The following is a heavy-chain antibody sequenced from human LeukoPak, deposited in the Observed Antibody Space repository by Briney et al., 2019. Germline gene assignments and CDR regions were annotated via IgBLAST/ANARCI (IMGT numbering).Heavy chain of an antibody. Sequence: SETLSLTCTVSGGSVSSGDHYWSWIRQPPGKGLVWIGNIYYSGSTNYNPSLKSRVTISVDTSKNQFSLRLSSVTAADTAVYYCARDQCGGDCYYFDYWGQGTLVTVSS. V-gene: IGHV4-61*08. CDR3: ARDQCGGDCYYFDY. J-gene: IGHJ4*02. CDR1: GGSVSSGDHY. CDR2: IYYSGST. D-gene: IGHD2-21*02.